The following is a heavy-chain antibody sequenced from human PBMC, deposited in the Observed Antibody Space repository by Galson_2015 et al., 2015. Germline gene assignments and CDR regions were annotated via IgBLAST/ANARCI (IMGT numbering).Heavy chain of an antibody. CDR1: GFTFSDYY. V-gene: IGHV3-11*06. J-gene: IGHJ4*02. Sequence: SLRLSCAASGFTFSDYYMSWIRQAPGKGLEWVSYISSSSSYTNYADSVKGRFTISRDNAKNSLYLQMNSLRAEDTAVYYCARGVEAVTPIDYWGQGTLVTVSS. CDR3: ARGVEAVTPIDY. CDR2: ISSSSSYT. D-gene: IGHD2-21*02.